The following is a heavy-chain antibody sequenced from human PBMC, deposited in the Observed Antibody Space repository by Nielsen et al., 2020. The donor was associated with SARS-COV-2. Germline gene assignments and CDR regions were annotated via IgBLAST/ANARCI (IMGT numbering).Heavy chain of an antibody. CDR2: INHSGST. Sequence: SETLSLTCTVSGGSVSSGSYYWSWIRQPPGKGLEWIGEINHSGSTNYNPSLKSRVTISVDTSKNQFSLKLSSVTAADTAVYYCARGYYGYWGQGTLVSVSS. CDR3: ARGYYGY. V-gene: IGHV4-61*01. CDR1: GGSVSSGSYY. J-gene: IGHJ4*02.